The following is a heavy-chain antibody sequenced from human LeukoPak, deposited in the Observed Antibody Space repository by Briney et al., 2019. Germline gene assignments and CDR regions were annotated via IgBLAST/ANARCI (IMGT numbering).Heavy chain of an antibody. Sequence: GGSLRFSCAASGVTLSRYAVNWVRQAPGRGLEWVSYISPSGDSTVYAESVKGQFTISRDNSKNMLYLQMDSLRAEDTAIYYCVRKVYYYMDVWGKGTTVTVSS. CDR2: ISPSGDST. CDR1: GVTLSRYA. CDR3: VRKVYYYMDV. V-gene: IGHV3-23*01. J-gene: IGHJ6*03.